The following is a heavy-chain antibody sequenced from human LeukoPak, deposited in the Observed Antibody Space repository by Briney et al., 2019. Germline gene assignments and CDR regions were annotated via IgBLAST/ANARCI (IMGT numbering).Heavy chain of an antibody. CDR3: ARRLNYDFWSGPLDAFDI. Sequence: SETLSLTCPVYGGSFSGYYWSWIRQPPGKGLEWIGEINHSGSTNYNPSLKSRVTISVDTSKNQFSLKLSSVTAADTAVYYCARRLNYDFWSGPLDAFDIWGQGTMVTVSS. CDR1: GGSFSGYY. D-gene: IGHD3-3*01. CDR2: INHSGST. J-gene: IGHJ3*02. V-gene: IGHV4-34*01.